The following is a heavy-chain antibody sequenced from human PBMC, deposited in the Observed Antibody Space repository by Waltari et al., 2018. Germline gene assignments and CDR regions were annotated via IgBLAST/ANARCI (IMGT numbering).Heavy chain of an antibody. D-gene: IGHD2-15*01. Sequence: QLQLQESGSGLVKPSQTLSLTCAVPVVSISSGVSSCSWIRPPPGQGLEWIGYFYHSGSTHYNPSLKSRVTISVDRSKNQCSLKLRSVTAADTAVYYCAREAALTNTGAFDIWGQGTMVTVSS. J-gene: IGHJ3*02. CDR1: VVSISSGVSS. CDR2: FYHSGST. CDR3: AREAALTNTGAFDI. V-gene: IGHV4-30-2*01.